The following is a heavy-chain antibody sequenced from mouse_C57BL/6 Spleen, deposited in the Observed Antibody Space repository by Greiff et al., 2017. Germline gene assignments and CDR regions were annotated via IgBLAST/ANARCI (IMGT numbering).Heavy chain of an antibody. D-gene: IGHD2-1*01. V-gene: IGHV1-54*01. CDR2: INPGSGGT. CDR1: GYAFTNYL. J-gene: IGHJ4*01. Sequence: QVQLQQSGAELVRPGTSVKVSCKASGYAFTNYLIAWVKQRPGQGLEWIGVINPGSGGTNYNEKFKGKATLTADKSSSTAYMQLSSLTSEDSAVXFCARSDGNYPYYAMDYWGQGTSVTVSS. CDR3: ARSDGNYPYYAMDY.